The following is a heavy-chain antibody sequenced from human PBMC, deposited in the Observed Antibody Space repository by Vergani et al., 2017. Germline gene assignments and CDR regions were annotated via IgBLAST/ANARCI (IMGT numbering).Heavy chain of an antibody. CDR2: IIPILGIA. CDR3: AREGAGTEDYYYYYGMDV. CDR1: GGTFSSYT. D-gene: IGHD6-13*01. J-gene: IGHJ6*02. V-gene: IGHV1-69*04. Sequence: QVQLVQSGAEVKKPGSSVKVSCKASGGTFSSYTISWVRQAPGQGLEWMGRIIPILGIANYAQKFQGRVTITADKSTSTAYMELGSLRSEDTAVYYCAREGAGTEDYYYYYGMDVWGQGTTVTVSS.